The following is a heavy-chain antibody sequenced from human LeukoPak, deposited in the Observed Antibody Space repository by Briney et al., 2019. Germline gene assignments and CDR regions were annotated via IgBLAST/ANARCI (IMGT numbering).Heavy chain of an antibody. V-gene: IGHV4-34*01. CDR2: INHSGST. CDR3: AGGRDDYGDYGFDY. J-gene: IGHJ4*02. CDR1: GGSFSGYY. D-gene: IGHD4-17*01. Sequence: SETLSLTCAVYGGSFSGYYWSWIRQPPGKGLEWIGEINHSGSTNYNPSLKSRVTISVDTSKNQFSLKLSSVTAADTAVYYCAGGRDDYGDYGFDYWGQGTLVTVSS.